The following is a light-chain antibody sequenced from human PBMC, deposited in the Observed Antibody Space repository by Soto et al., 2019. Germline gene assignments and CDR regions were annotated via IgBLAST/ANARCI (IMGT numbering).Light chain of an antibody. V-gene: IGLV1-40*01. CDR2: GNT. Sequence: SVLTQPPSVSGAPGQRVTISCTGSSSNIGAGYDVHWYQQLPGRAPKLLIYGNTNRPSGVPDRFSGSKSGTSASLAITGLQAEDEADYYCLSFDSSLSVVFGGGTKVTVL. J-gene: IGLJ2*01. CDR3: LSFDSSLSVV. CDR1: SSNIGAGYD.